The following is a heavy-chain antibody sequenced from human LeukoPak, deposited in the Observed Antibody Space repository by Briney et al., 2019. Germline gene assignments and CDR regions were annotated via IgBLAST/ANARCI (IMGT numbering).Heavy chain of an antibody. J-gene: IGHJ4*02. D-gene: IGHD3-22*01. CDR3: ARDRGDYYDSSGYYYVSY. CDR1: GGTFSIYT. CDR2: IIPTLGIG. V-gene: IGHV1-69*04. Sequence: SVKVSCKASGGTFSIYTISWVRQPPGQGLEWMGRIIPTLGIGNYAQKFQGRVTITADKSTNTAYMELSSLRSEDTAVYYCARDRGDYYDSSGYYYVSYWGQGTLVTVSS.